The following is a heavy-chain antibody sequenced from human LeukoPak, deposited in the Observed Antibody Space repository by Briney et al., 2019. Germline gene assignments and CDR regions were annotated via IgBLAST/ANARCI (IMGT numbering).Heavy chain of an antibody. Sequence: GESLKISCKGSGYSFTSYWNGWVRQMPGKGLEWMGIIYPGDSDTRNSPSFQGQVTISADTSINTAYLQWSSLKASDTAMYYCARLYTSSSPLDYWGQGTLVTVSS. D-gene: IGHD6-6*01. J-gene: IGHJ4*02. V-gene: IGHV5-51*01. CDR3: ARLYTSSSPLDY. CDR1: GYSFTSYW. CDR2: IYPGDSDT.